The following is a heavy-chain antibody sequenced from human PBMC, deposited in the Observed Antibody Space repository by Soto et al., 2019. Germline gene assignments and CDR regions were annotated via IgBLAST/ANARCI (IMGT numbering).Heavy chain of an antibody. CDR3: ARAEAAAGRGGSYYYYGMDV. V-gene: IGHV4-59*01. CDR1: GGSISSYY. J-gene: IGHJ6*02. Sequence: QVQLQESGPGLVKPSETLSLTCTVSGGSISSYYWSWIRQPPGKGLEWIGYIYYSGSTNYNPSLNSRVTISVDTSKNQFSLKLSSVTAADTAVYYCARAEAAAGRGGSYYYYGMDVWGQGTTVTVSS. CDR2: IYYSGST. D-gene: IGHD6-13*01.